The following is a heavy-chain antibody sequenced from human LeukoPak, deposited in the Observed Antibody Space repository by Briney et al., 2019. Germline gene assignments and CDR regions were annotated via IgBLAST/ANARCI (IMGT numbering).Heavy chain of an antibody. CDR1: GFTFSSFA. CDR3: ARDLKYYDSSGFDY. J-gene: IGHJ4*02. Sequence: GGSLRLSCAASGFTFSSFAMSWVRQAPGKGLEWVSCISSSSSYIYYTDSVKGRFTISRDNAKNSLTLQMNSLRAEDTAVYYCARDLKYYDSSGFDYWGQGTLVTVSS. CDR2: ISSSSSYI. V-gene: IGHV3-21*01. D-gene: IGHD3-22*01.